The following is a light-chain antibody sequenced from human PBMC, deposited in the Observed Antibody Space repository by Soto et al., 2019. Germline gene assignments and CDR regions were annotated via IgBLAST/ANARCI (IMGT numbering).Light chain of an antibody. V-gene: IGLV2-18*02. CDR1: SSDVGSYNR. CDR3: SSYTSSSTYV. CDR2: EVS. J-gene: IGLJ1*01. Sequence: QSVLTQPPSVSGSPGQSVAISCTGTSSDVGSYNRVSWYQQPPGTAPKVMIYEVSNRPSGVPDRFSGSKSGNTASLTISGLQAEDEADCYCSSYTSSSTYVFGTGTKVTVL.